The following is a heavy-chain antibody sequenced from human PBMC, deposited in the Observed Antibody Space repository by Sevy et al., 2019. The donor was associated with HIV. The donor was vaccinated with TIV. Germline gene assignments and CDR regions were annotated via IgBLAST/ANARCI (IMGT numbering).Heavy chain of an antibody. Sequence: RGSLRLSCAASGFTFSSYAMSWVRQAPGKGLEWVSAISGGGGSTYYADSVKGRFTISMDNSKNRLYLQMNSLRAEDTAVYYCAKQGGIAAAVFDYWGQGTLVTVSS. CDR1: GFTFSSYA. J-gene: IGHJ4*02. D-gene: IGHD6-13*01. CDR3: AKQGGIAAAVFDY. CDR2: ISGGGGST. V-gene: IGHV3-23*01.